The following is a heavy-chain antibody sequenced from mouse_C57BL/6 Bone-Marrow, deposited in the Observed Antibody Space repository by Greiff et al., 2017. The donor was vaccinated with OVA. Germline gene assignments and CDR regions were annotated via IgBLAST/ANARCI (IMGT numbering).Heavy chain of an antibody. J-gene: IGHJ4*01. CDR1: GYSITSGYY. D-gene: IGHD1-1*01. CDR2: ISYDGSN. Sequence: EVKLLESGPGLVKPSQSLSLTCSVTGYSITSGYYWNWIRQFPGNKLEWMGYISYDGSNNYNPSLKNRISITRDTSKNQFFLKLNSVTTEDTATYYCARAHGSSYYYAMDYWGQGTSVTVSS. V-gene: IGHV3-6*01. CDR3: ARAHGSSYYYAMDY.